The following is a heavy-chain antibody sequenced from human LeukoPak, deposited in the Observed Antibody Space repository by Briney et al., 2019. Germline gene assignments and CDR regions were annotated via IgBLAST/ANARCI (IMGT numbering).Heavy chain of an antibody. CDR3: ARGVEMATIVGDWFDP. CDR2: INPSGGST. V-gene: IGHV1-46*01. J-gene: IGHJ5*02. CDR1: GYTFTSYY. Sequence: ASLKVSCKASGYTFTSYYMHWVRQAPGQGLEWMGIINPSGGSTSYAQKFQGRVTMTRDTSTSTVYMELSSLRSEDTAVYYCARGVEMATIVGDWFDPWGQGTLVTVSS. D-gene: IGHD5-24*01.